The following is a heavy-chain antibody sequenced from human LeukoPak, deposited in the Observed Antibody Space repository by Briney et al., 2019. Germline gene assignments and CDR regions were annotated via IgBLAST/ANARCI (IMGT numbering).Heavy chain of an antibody. CDR3: ARDRGSGWYRRFDP. Sequence: GGSLRLSCAASGFTFSSYWMSWVRQAPGKGLEWVANIKQDGSEKYYVDSVKGRFTISRDNAKNSLYLQMNSLRAEDTAVYYCARDRGSGWYRRFDPWGQGTLVTVSS. CDR1: GFTFSSYW. V-gene: IGHV3-7*01. J-gene: IGHJ5*02. D-gene: IGHD6-19*01. CDR2: IKQDGSEK.